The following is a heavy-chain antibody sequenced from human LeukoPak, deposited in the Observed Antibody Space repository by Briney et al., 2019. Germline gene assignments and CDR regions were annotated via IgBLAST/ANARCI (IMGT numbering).Heavy chain of an antibody. Sequence: PGGSLRLSCAASGFTFSSYAMHWVRQAPDKGLEWVAVISHDGSNKYYADSVKGRFSISRDNSKNTLYLQMNGLRAEETAVYYCATPYTSGWSLYFDNWGQGTLVTVSS. CDR1: GFTFSSYA. D-gene: IGHD6-19*01. CDR3: ATPYTSGWSLYFDN. V-gene: IGHV3-30-3*01. J-gene: IGHJ4*02. CDR2: ISHDGSNK.